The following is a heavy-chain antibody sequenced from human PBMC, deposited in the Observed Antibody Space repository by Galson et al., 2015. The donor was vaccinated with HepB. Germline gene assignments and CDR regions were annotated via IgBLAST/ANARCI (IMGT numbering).Heavy chain of an antibody. V-gene: IGHV3-21*01. Sequence: SLRLSCAASGFTFSTFWMSWVRQAPGKGLEWVSSISGNSDYIHYADSEKGRFTISRDNAKKSLFLQMNSLRAEDTAMYYCARDWGIAVAATWFFDPWGQGTLVTVSS. J-gene: IGHJ5*02. D-gene: IGHD6-19*01. CDR1: GFTFSTFW. CDR2: ISGNSDYI. CDR3: ARDWGIAVAATWFFDP.